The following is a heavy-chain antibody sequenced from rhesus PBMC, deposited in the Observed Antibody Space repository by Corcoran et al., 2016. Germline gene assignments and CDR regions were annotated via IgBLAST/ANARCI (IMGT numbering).Heavy chain of an antibody. CDR3: TRANWGSDY. CDR2: NTNGGNRT. CDR1: GFTFSDYS. J-gene: IGHJ4*01. Sequence: EVQLVESGGVLATPGGSLRLSCAASGFTFSDYSMDWVRHAPGKGMEWVSLNTNGGNRTWYADSVKDRFTIYRENAKNTLYLQMNSLRPGDTAVYFCTRANWGSDYWGQGVLVTVSS. D-gene: IGHD7-45*01. V-gene: IGHV3-178*01.